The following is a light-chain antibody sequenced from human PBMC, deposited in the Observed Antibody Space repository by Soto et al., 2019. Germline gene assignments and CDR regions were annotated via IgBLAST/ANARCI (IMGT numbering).Light chain of an antibody. CDR1: QSVSSSY. CDR2: GAS. CDR3: QHYDSLPIT. J-gene: IGKJ5*01. V-gene: IGKV3-20*01. Sequence: EIVLTQSPGTLSSSPGQSATLSYRASQSVSSSYLAWYQQKPGQPPRLLIYGASSRATGIPDRFSGSGSGTDFTLTISRLEPEDFAVFYCQHYDSLPITFGQGTRLEIK.